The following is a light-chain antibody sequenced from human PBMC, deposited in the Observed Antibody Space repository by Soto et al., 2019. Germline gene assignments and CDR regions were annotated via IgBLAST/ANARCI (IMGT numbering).Light chain of an antibody. CDR1: QGISSY. CDR2: AAS. Sequence: DIQLTQSPSFLSASVGARVTITCRASQGISSYLAWYQQKPGKAPKLLIYAASTLQSGVPSRFSGSGSGTEFTLTISSLQPEEFATYDCQQYNSYWTFGQGTKVDIK. CDR3: QQYNSYWT. V-gene: IGKV1-9*01. J-gene: IGKJ1*01.